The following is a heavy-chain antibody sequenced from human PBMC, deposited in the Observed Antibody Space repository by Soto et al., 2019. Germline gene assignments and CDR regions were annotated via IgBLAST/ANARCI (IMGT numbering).Heavy chain of an antibody. Sequence: ASETPSLPPTISSGATSTTTYYSGRVRQPPGKGLEWIASFFYGGKNYYNPSLKSRVTISVDTSKNQFSLKLTSVTAADTAVYYCVRRHGLTIDAYYWGQGTLVTVSS. V-gene: IGHV4-39*01. J-gene: IGHJ4*02. CDR2: FFYGGKN. CDR1: SGATSTTTYY. D-gene: IGHD3-10*01. CDR3: VRRHGLTIDAYY.